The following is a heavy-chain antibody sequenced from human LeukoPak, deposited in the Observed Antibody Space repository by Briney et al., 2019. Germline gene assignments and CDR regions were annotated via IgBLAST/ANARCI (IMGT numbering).Heavy chain of an antibody. J-gene: IGHJ3*01. Sequence: PSETLSLTCAVYGGSFSGHYWSWIRQPPGQGLEWLAEINHGGSTSYSPSLKSRASISADKSKNQFSLRLTSVTAADTAVYYCASLVHYDFWSGYFRPSDAIDVWGQGTAVTVSS. V-gene: IGHV4-34*01. CDR1: GGSFSGHY. CDR2: INHGGST. CDR3: ASLVHYDFWSGYFRPSDAIDV. D-gene: IGHD3-3*01.